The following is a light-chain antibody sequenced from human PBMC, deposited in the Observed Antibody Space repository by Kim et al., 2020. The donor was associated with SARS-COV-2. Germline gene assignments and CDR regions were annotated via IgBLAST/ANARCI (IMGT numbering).Light chain of an antibody. J-gene: IGKJ1*01. CDR2: ATS. Sequence: ASVVDRVTITGRASQDIRKDLGWYQQKPGRAPNVLIYATSTLRGGVPSRVSGSGSGTDFTLTISSLQPEDFATYFCLQDYKYPPTFGQGTKVEI. V-gene: IGKV1-6*01. CDR3: LQDYKYPPT. CDR1: QDIRKD.